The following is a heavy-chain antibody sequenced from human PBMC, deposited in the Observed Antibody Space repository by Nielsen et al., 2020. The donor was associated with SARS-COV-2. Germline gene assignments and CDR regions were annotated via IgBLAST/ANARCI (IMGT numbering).Heavy chain of an antibody. CDR1: GGSISSDDYY. Sequence: SETLSLTCTVSGGSISSDDYYWNWIRQPPGKGLEWIGYIYYSGSTYYNPSLKSRITISVDTSKNQFSLKLSSVTAADTAVYYCSSQVTFYGSGSYYFDPRAGKYYYYYGMDVWGQGTTVTVSS. V-gene: IGHV4-30-4*01. CDR3: SSQVTFYGSGSYYFDPRAGKYYYYYGMDV. CDR2: IYYSGST. J-gene: IGHJ6*02. D-gene: IGHD3-10*01.